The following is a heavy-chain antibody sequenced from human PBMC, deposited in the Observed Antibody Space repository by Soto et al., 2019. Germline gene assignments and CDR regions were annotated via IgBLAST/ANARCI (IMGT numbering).Heavy chain of an antibody. CDR1: GYTFTSYY. Sequence: ASVKVSCKASGYTFTSYYMHWVRQAPGQGLEWMGIINPSGGSTSYAQKFQGRVTMTRDTSTSTVYMELSSLRSEDTAVYYCAGGEPVDTAMADLWYYYGMDVWGQGTTVTVSS. J-gene: IGHJ6*02. CDR3: AGGEPVDTAMADLWYYYGMDV. V-gene: IGHV1-46*01. CDR2: INPSGGST. D-gene: IGHD5-18*01.